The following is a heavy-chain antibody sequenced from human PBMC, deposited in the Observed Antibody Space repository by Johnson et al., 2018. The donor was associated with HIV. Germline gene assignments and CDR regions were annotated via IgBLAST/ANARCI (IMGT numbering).Heavy chain of an antibody. J-gene: IGHJ3*02. Sequence: EVQLVESGGGLVQPGGSLKLSCAASGFTFSGSAMHWVRQASGKGLEWVGRIRSKANSYATAYAASVKGRLPISRDDSKNTAYLQMNSLKTEDTAVYYCTSYFSYSSSWYSGVNAFDIWGQGTMVTVSS. V-gene: IGHV3-73*02. CDR3: TSYFSYSSSWYSGVNAFDI. CDR2: IRSKANSYAT. CDR1: GFTFSGSA. D-gene: IGHD6-13*01.